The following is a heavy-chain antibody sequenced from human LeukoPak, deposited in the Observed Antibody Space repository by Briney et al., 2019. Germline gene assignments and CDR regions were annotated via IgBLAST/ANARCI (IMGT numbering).Heavy chain of an antibody. V-gene: IGHV3-30*03. Sequence: GGSLRLSCAASGFTFDDYGMSWVRQAPGKGLEWVAVISYDGSNKYYADSVKGRFTISRDNSKNTLYLQMNSLRAEDTAVYYCARGSGHSDGDYYYGSGSHNWFDPWGQGTLVTVSS. CDR3: ARGSGHSDGDYYYGSGSHNWFDP. D-gene: IGHD3-10*01. J-gene: IGHJ5*02. CDR1: GFTFDDYG. CDR2: ISYDGSNK.